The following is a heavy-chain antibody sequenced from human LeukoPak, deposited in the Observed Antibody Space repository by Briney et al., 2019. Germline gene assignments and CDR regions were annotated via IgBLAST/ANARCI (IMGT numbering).Heavy chain of an antibody. CDR3: ARDQPDTMVRGVIGFYYYYGMDV. CDR1: GGTFSSYA. CDR2: IIPTLRRA. V-gene: IGHV1-69*04. D-gene: IGHD3-10*01. Sequence: SVKVSCKASGGTFSSYAISWVRQAPAQGLEWMGRIIPTLRRANYAQKVQGRVTITEDKSTSTAYMELSSLRSEDTAVYYCARDQPDTMVRGVIGFYYYYGMDVWGQGTTVTVSS. J-gene: IGHJ6*02.